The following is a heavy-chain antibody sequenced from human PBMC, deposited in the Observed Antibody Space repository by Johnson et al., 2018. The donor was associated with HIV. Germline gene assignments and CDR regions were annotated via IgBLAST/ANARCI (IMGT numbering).Heavy chain of an antibody. Sequence: VQLVESGGGLAKPAWSPRLSCAASQFIFSNYYMNCVRQAPGNGLELVGQVNPNGDSTYLIDSGKDRFNTSRDNSKNTLYLQMNSLRAEDTAVYYCAKEDYYGSGSYDAFDIWGQGTMVTVSS. D-gene: IGHD3-10*01. CDR3: AKEDYYGSGSYDAFDI. CDR2: NPNGDST. CDR1: QFIFSNYY. J-gene: IGHJ3*02. V-gene: IGHV3-25*05.